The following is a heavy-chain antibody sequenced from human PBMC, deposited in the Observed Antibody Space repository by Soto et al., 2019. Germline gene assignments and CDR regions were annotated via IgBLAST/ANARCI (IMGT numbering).Heavy chain of an antibody. J-gene: IGHJ6*03. D-gene: IGHD3-10*01. CDR3: ARGLILWFGELSRRGGYYYYMDV. Sequence: QVQLRQWGAGLLKPSETLSLTCAVYGGSFSGYQWSWIRQTPGKGLEWIGEINDSGNINYNPSLKSRVTILVDTAKKQISLKLSSVTAADTAVYYCARGLILWFGELSRRGGYYYYMDVWGTGTTVTVSS. V-gene: IGHV4-34*01. CDR1: GGSFSGYQ. CDR2: INDSGNI.